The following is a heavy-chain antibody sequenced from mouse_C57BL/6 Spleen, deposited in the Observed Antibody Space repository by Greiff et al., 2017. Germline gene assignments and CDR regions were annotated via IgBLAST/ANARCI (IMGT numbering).Heavy chain of an antibody. V-gene: IGHV1-55*01. J-gene: IGHJ2*01. CDR1: GYTFTSSW. Sequence: QVQLQQPGADLVKPGASVKMSCKASGYTFTSSWITWVKQRPGQGLEWIGDIYPGSGSPNHNDNFKSKATLTVDTSSSTAYMQLSSLTYEDSAVYYCALYYGNYGGFDDWGKGTTLTVSS. CDR2: IYPGSGSP. CDR3: ALYYGNYGGFDD. D-gene: IGHD2-1*01.